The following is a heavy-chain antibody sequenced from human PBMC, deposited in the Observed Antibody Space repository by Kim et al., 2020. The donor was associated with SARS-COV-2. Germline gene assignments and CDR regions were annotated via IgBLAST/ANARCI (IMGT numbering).Heavy chain of an antibody. D-gene: IGHD6-19*01. V-gene: IGHV4-34*01. Sequence: SETLSLTCAVYGGSFSGYYWSWIRQPPGKGLEWIGEINHSGSTNYNPSLKSRVTISVDTSKNQFSLKLSSVTAADTAVYYCARGTRQWLSRHYYYYMDVWGKGTMVTVSS. CDR1: GGSFSGYY. CDR2: INHSGST. J-gene: IGHJ6*03. CDR3: ARGTRQWLSRHYYYYMDV.